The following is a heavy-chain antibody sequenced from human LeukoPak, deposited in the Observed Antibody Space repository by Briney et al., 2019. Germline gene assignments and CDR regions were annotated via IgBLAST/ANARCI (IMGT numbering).Heavy chain of an antibody. CDR2: INHSGST. V-gene: IGHV4-34*01. J-gene: IGHJ4*02. CDR3: ARSVDTAMVTPFDY. CDR1: GGSFSGYY. Sequence: SETLSLTCAVYGGSFSGYYWSWIRQPPGKGLEWIGEINHSGSTNYNPSLKSRLTISVDTSKNQFSLKLSSVTAADTAVYYCARSVDTAMVTPFDYWGQGTLVTVSS. D-gene: IGHD5-18*01.